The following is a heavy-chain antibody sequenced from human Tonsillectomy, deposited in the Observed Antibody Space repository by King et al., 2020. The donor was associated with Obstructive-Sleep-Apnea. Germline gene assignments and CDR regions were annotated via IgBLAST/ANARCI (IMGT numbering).Heavy chain of an antibody. CDR3: ARGGWFGELVFDY. J-gene: IGHJ4*02. V-gene: IGHV4-30-4*07. Sequence: VQLQESGPGLVKPSQTLSLTCAVSGGSISSGGYSWSWIRQPPGKGLEWIGYIYYSGSTYYNPSLKSRVTISVDTSKNQFSLKLSSVTAADTAVYYCARGGWFGELVFDYWGQGTLVTVSS. CDR2: IYYSGST. CDR1: GGSISSGGYS. D-gene: IGHD3-10*01.